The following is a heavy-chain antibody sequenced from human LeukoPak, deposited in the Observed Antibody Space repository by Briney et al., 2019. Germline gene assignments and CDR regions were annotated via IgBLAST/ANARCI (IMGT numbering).Heavy chain of an antibody. Sequence: GGSLRLSCATSGLTFSSFAMSWVRQAPGKGLEWVSAISGSGGSTYFADSVKGRFTISRDNAKNSLYLHMNSLRAEDTAVYYCARVHHSSSWGTDDCWGQGTLVTVSS. CDR2: ISGSGGST. V-gene: IGHV3-23*01. J-gene: IGHJ4*02. CDR1: GLTFSSFA. D-gene: IGHD6-13*01. CDR3: ARVHHSSSWGTDDC.